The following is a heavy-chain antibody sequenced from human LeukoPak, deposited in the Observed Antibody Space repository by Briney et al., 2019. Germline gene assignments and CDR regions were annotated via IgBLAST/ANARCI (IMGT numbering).Heavy chain of an antibody. V-gene: IGHV3-30*04. CDR2: ISHDGNNK. CDR3: ARDTSDAFDI. Sequence: GGSLRLSCAASGFTFNTYTMNWVRQAPGKGLEWVAVISHDGNNKYHADSVKGRFTISRDNSKSTLYLQMNSLRAEDTAVYYCARDTSDAFDIWGQGTMVTVSS. D-gene: IGHD3-16*01. J-gene: IGHJ3*02. CDR1: GFTFNTYT.